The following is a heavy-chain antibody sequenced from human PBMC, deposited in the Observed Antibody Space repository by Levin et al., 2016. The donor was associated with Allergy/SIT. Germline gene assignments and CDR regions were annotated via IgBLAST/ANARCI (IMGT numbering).Heavy chain of an antibody. D-gene: IGHD1-26*01. J-gene: IGHJ4*02. CDR3: AKATKGRYYAPFDY. CDR2: ISGSGGST. Sequence: WIRQPPGKGLEWVSAISGSGGSTYYADSVKGRFTISRDNSKNTLYLQMNSLRAEDTAVYYCAKATKGRYYAPFDYWGQGTLVTVSS. V-gene: IGHV3-23*01.